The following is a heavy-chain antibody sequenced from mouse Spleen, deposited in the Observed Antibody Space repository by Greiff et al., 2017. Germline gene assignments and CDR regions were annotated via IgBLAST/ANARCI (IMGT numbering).Heavy chain of an antibody. Sequence: VQLQQSGAELARPGASVKLSCKASGYTFTSYGISWVKQRTGQGLEWIGEIYPRSGNTYYNEKFKGKATLTADKSSSTAYMELRSLTSEDSAVYFCARRRAYGNGYFDVWGAGTTVTVSS. D-gene: IGHD2-1*01. J-gene: IGHJ1*01. CDR3: ARRRAYGNGYFDV. CDR1: GYTFTSYG. CDR2: IYPRSGNT. V-gene: IGHV1-81*01.